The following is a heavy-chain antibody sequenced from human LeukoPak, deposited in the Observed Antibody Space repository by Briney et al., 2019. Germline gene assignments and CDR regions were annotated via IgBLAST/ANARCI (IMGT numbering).Heavy chain of an antibody. J-gene: IGHJ2*01. V-gene: IGHV1-69*13. CDR1: GGTFSSYA. D-gene: IGHD4-23*01. CDR2: IIPIFGTA. Sequence: SVKVSCKAPGGTFSSYAISWVRQAPGQGLEWMGGIIPIFGTANYAQKFQGRVTITADESTSTAYMELSSLRSEDTAVYYCARVGDYGGNPGKWYFDLWGRGTLVTVSS. CDR3: ARVGDYGGNPGKWYFDL.